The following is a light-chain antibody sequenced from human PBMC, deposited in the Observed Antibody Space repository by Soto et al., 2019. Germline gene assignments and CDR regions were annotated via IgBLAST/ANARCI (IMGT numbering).Light chain of an antibody. J-gene: IGKJ1*01. CDR1: QTIVRW. CDR2: KAS. CDR3: QQYNSYSS. V-gene: IGKV1-5*03. Sequence: DMQMTQSPSTLAAFLGDRVTITCGASQTIVRWLAWYQQKPGKAPKVLIYKASNLESGVPSRFSGSGSGTEFTLTISSLQPDDFATYYCQQYNSYSSFGQGTKVEIK.